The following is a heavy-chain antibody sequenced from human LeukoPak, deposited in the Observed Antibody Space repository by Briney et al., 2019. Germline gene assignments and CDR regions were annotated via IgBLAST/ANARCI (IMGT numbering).Heavy chain of an antibody. CDR1: GFTFSSYA. D-gene: IGHD3-22*01. J-gene: IGHJ4*02. Sequence: GGSLRLSCAASGFTFSSYAMHRVRQAPGKGLEWVAVISYDGSNKYYADSVKGRFTISRDNSKNTLYLQMNSLRAEDTAVYYCARDSYYDSSGYYLVYWGQGTLVTVSS. CDR2: ISYDGSNK. CDR3: ARDSYYDSSGYYLVY. V-gene: IGHV3-30-3*01.